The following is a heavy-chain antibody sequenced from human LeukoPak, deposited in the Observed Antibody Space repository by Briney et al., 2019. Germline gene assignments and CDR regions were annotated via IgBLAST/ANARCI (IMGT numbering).Heavy chain of an antibody. J-gene: IGHJ6*03. D-gene: IGHD3-10*01. CDR3: ARLRGVYYYDMDV. Sequence: SETLSLTCTVSGASISMYYATSIRQPPGKGLEWMGYIYFTGSTNYNPSLKTRVTITLDTSKNQFSLKLSSVTAADTAVYYCARLRGVYYYDMDVWGKGTTVTVSS. CDR2: IYFTGST. V-gene: IGHV4-59*01. CDR1: GASISMYY.